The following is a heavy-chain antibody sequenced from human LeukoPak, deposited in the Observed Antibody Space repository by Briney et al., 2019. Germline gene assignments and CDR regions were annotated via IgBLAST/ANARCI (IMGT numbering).Heavy chain of an antibody. Sequence: SETLSLTCTVSGGSISSSSYYWGWIRQPPGKGLEWIGEINHSGSTNYNPSLKSRVTISVDTSKNQFSLKLSSVTAADTAVYYCARGRGYSYGSFDYWGQGTLVTVSS. D-gene: IGHD5-18*01. V-gene: IGHV4-39*07. CDR1: GGSISSSSYY. CDR2: INHSGST. J-gene: IGHJ4*02. CDR3: ARGRGYSYGSFDY.